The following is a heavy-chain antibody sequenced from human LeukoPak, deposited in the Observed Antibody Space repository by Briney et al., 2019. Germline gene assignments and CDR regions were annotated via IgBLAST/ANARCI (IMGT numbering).Heavy chain of an antibody. D-gene: IGHD3-3*01. CDR3: ARGHDFWSGHWGIDP. CDR1: GGSISSGGYY. J-gene: IGHJ5*02. Sequence: SETLSLTCTVSGGSISSGGYYWSWIRQHPGKGLEWIGYIYYSGSTYYNPSLKSRVTISVDTSKNQFSLKLSSVTAADTAVYYCARGHDFWSGHWGIDPWGQGTLVTVSS. V-gene: IGHV4-31*03. CDR2: IYYSGST.